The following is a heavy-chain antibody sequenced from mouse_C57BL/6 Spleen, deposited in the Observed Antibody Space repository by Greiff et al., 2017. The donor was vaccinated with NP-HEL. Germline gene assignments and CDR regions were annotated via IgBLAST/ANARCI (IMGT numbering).Heavy chain of an antibody. J-gene: IGHJ1*03. V-gene: IGHV1-50*01. CDR3: ARGEYFDV. CDR2: IDTSDSYT. CDR1: GYTFTSYW. Sequence: QVHVKQPGAELVKPGASVKLSCKASGYTFTSYWMQWVKQRPGQGLEWIGEIDTSDSYTNYNQKFKGKATLTVDTSSSTAYMQLRSLTSEDSAVYYCARGEYFDVWGTGTTVTVSS.